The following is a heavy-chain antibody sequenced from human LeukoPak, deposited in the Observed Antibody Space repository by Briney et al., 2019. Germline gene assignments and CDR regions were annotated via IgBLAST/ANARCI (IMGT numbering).Heavy chain of an antibody. CDR2: IYYSGST. Sequence: SQTLSPTCAVSGGSISSGGYSWSWIRQPPGKGLEWIGYIYYSGSTNYNPSLKSRVTISVDTSKNQFSLKLSSVTAADTAVYYCARVQGYSYGTLDYWGQGTLVTVSS. J-gene: IGHJ4*02. V-gene: IGHV4-61*08. CDR3: ARVQGYSYGTLDY. CDR1: GGSISSGGYS. D-gene: IGHD5-18*01.